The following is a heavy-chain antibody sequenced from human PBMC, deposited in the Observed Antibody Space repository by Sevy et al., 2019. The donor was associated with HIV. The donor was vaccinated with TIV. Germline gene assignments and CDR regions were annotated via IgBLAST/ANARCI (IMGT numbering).Heavy chain of an antibody. CDR2: ISYDGSNK. Sequence: GGSLRLSCAASGFTFSSFGMHWVRQAPGKGLEWVSFISYDGSNKKYADSVKGRLTVSRDKSKNTLYLQMNSLRAEDTAVYYCAKDLDYFDSSASPSSLIYNYYYGLEDWGPGTTVTVSS. CDR1: GFTFSSFG. CDR3: AKDLDYFDSSASPSSLIYNYYYGLED. V-gene: IGHV3-30*18. J-gene: IGHJ6*02. D-gene: IGHD3-22*01.